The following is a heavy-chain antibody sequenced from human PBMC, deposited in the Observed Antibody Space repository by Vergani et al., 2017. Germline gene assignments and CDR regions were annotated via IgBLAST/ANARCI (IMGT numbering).Heavy chain of an antibody. CDR3: VKDNDYDADGPFDL. D-gene: IGHD3-16*01. V-gene: IGHV3-9*01. J-gene: IGHJ2*01. CDR2: IDRNYGVK. CDR1: GFTFQAFA. Sequence: VEAGGGLVQPGGSLRLSWTASGFTFQAFAFHWVRQVSGRGLEWVSGIDRNYGVKNGNSFEGRFSISRDNGKKAVFLQMNKLRHEETALYFCVKDNDYDADGPFDLWGRGTLVTVSS.